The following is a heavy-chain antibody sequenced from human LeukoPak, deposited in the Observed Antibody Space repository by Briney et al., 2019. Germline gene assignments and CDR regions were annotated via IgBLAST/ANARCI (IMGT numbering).Heavy chain of an antibody. CDR2: ITSKTDGGTT. Sequence: PGGSLRLTCAASGFTFSNAWMSGVRQAPGKGLEWGGRITSKTDGGTTDYAAPVKGRVTISVDNSKNTLYLKMNCLKTEDTAVYYCATDPPGYCSGGSFYFSWSFIAFDIWGQGTMVTVSS. D-gene: IGHD2-15*01. V-gene: IGHV3-15*05. CDR1: GFTFSNAW. CDR3: ATDPPGYCSGGSFYFSWSFIAFDI. J-gene: IGHJ3*02.